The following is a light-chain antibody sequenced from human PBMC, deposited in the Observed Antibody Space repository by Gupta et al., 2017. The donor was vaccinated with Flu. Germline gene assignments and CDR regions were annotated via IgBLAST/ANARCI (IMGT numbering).Light chain of an antibody. CDR3: AAGDDSLDSPV. CDR2: SYN. Sequence: QSVLTQPPSASETPGQTVTISCSGSSSNIGGNTVTWYQQLPGTAPKLLIYSYNQRPSGVPDRFSGSKYGTSASLAISGLQADDEADYYCAAGDDSLDSPVFGGGTKLTVL. J-gene: IGLJ3*02. CDR1: SSNIGGNT. V-gene: IGLV1-44*01.